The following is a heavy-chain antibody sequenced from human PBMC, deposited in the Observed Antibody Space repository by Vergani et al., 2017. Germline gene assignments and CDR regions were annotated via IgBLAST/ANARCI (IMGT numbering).Heavy chain of an antibody. D-gene: IGHD1-14*01. CDR3: ARGGKNNGLDP. CDR2: IIPILGIA. V-gene: IGHV1-69*02. CDR1: GGTFSSYT. J-gene: IGHJ5*02. Sequence: QVQLVQSGAEVKKPGSSVKVSCKASGGTFSSYTISWVRQAPGQGLEWMGRIIPILGIANYAQKFQGRVTITADKSTSTAYMELSSLRSEDTAVYYCARGGKNNGLDPWGQGTLVTVSS.